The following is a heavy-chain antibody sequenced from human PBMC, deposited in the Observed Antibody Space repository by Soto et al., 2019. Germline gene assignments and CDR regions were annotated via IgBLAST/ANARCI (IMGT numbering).Heavy chain of an antibody. J-gene: IGHJ5*02. CDR1: GGTFSSYA. D-gene: IGHD3-16*01. CDR3: ARELGEEEWGGNWFDP. V-gene: IGHV1-69*01. Sequence: QVQLVQSGAEVKKPGSSVKVSCKASGGTFSSYAISWVRQAPGQGLEWMGGIIPIFGTANYAQKFQGRVTLPADESTSTAYMELSSLRSEDTAVYYCARELGEEEWGGNWFDPWGQGTLVTVSS. CDR2: IIPIFGTA.